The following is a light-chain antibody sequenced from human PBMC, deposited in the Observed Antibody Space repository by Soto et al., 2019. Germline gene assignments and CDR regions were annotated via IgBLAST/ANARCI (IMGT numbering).Light chain of an antibody. J-gene: IGKJ1*01. CDR3: QQYGTSPRT. V-gene: IGKV3-20*01. CDR1: QSVSSN. CDR2: GAS. Sequence: EIVLTQSPGTLSLSPGERATLSCRASQSVSSNLAWYQQKPGQAPRLLIYGASNRATGIPDRFSGSGSGTDFTLTISRLEPEDFAVYYCQQYGTSPRTFGLGTKVDIK.